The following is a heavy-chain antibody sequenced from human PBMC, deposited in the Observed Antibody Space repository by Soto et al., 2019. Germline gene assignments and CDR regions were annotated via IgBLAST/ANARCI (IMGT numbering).Heavy chain of an antibody. CDR1: GGSFSGYY. V-gene: IGHV4-34*01. Sequence: SETLSLTCAVYGGSFSGYYWSWIRQPPGKGLEWIGEINHSGSTNYNPSLKSRVTISVDISKSQFSLRLTSVTAADTAVYYCARYNAAFGTYYFDYWGQGDLVTVSS. D-gene: IGHD6-13*01. CDR3: ARYNAAFGTYYFDY. J-gene: IGHJ4*02. CDR2: INHSGST.